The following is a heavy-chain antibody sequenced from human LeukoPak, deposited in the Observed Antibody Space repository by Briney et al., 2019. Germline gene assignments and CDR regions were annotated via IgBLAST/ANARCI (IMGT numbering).Heavy chain of an antibody. J-gene: IGHJ3*02. CDR2: ISWNSGSI. Sequence: QSGGSLRLSCAASGFTFDDYAMYWVRQAPGKGLEWVSGISWNSGSIGYADSVKGRFTISRDNAKNSLYLQMNSLRAEDTALYYCAKEFLAYDAFDIWGQGTMVTVSS. V-gene: IGHV3-9*01. CDR3: AKEFLAYDAFDI. CDR1: GFTFDDYA.